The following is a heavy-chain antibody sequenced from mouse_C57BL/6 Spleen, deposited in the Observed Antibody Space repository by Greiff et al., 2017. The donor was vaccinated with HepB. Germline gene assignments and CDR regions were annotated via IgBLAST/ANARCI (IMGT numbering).Heavy chain of an antibody. CDR3: ARGGFDYYGSSYVYFDV. D-gene: IGHD1-1*01. V-gene: IGHV1-55*01. CDR1: GYTFTSYW. J-gene: IGHJ1*03. CDR2: IYPGSGST. Sequence: QVQLQQSGAELVKPGASVKMSCKASGYTFTSYWITWVKQRPGQGLEWIGDIYPGSGSTNYNEKFKSKATLTVDTSSSTAYMQLSSLTSEDSAVYYCARGGFDYYGSSYVYFDVWGTGTTVTVSS.